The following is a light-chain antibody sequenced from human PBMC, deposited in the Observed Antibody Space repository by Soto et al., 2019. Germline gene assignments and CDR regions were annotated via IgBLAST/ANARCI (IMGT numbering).Light chain of an antibody. CDR2: LCS. CDR1: QSLLYGAGYMY. Sequence: DIVMTQSPLSLPVTPGEPASISCRSSQSLLYGAGYMYVDWYLQKPGQPPQLLIFLCSNRASGVPDRFSGSVSGTDFTLKISRVETEDVGVYYCMQTLQTPYTFGQGTKLEIK. CDR3: MQTLQTPYT. V-gene: IGKV2-28*01. J-gene: IGKJ2*01.